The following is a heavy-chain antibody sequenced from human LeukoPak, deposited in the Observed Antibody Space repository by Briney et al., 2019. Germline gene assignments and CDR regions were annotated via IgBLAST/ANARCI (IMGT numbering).Heavy chain of an antibody. J-gene: IGHJ4*02. V-gene: IGHV1-2*06. CDR1: GYTFTGYY. CDR3: AKTSWDDGYFDY. D-gene: IGHD7-27*01. CDR2: INPNSGGT. Sequence: ASVKVSCKAAGYTFTGYYMFWVRQAPGQGLEWMGRINPNSGGTNYAQKFQGRVTMTRDTSISTAYMELSRLRSDDTAVYYCAKTSWDDGYFDYWGQGTLVTVSS.